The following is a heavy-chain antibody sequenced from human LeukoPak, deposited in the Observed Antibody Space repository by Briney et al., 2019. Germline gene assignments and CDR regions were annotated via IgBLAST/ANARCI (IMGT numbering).Heavy chain of an antibody. CDR2: IIPILGIA. CDR1: GGTFSSYA. CDR3: ARGPAARETGTFDY. Sequence: SVKVSCKASGGTFSSYAISWVRQAPGQGLEWMGRIIPILGIANYAQKFQGRVTITADKSTSTAYMELSSLRSEDTVVYYCARGPAARETGTFDYWGQATLVTVSS. D-gene: IGHD2-2*01. J-gene: IGHJ4*02. V-gene: IGHV1-69*04.